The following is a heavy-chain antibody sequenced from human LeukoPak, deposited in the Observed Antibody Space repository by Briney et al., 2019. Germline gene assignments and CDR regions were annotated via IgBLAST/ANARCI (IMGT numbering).Heavy chain of an antibody. CDR3: AKTVWSRLAAGLDS. J-gene: IGHJ4*02. D-gene: IGHD2-21*02. Sequence: SETLSLTCSVSGGSISGSSYYWGWIRQPPGKGLEWMGNIYYRGSTYYNPSLKSRVIMSIDTSKNQFSLKVNSVTATDTAVYYCAKTVWSRLAAGLDSWGQGTLVTVPS. CDR1: GGSISGSSYY. CDR2: IYYRGST. V-gene: IGHV4-39*01.